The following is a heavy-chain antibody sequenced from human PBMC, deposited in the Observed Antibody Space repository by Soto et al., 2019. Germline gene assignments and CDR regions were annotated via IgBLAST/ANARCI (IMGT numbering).Heavy chain of an antibody. J-gene: IGHJ5*02. CDR2: INPNSGGT. CDR3: ARLHYYDSSGPGHWFDP. V-gene: IGHV1-2*02. Sequence: ASVKVSCKASGYTFTGYYMHWVRQAPGQGLEWMGWINPNSGGTNYAQKFQGRVTMTRDTSISTAYMELSRLRSDDTAVYYCARLHYYDSSGPGHWFDPWGQGTLVTVSS. CDR1: GYTFTGYY. D-gene: IGHD3-22*01.